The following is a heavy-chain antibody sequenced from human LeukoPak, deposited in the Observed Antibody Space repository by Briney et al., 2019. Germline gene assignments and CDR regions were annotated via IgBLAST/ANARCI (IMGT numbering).Heavy chain of an antibody. CDR3: ARRLGYCSGGSCYWVQIDY. Sequence: GESLKTSCKGSGYTFTTYWIGWVRQIPGRGLEWMGIIYPGDSDTRYSPSFQGQVTISADKSISTAYLQWSSLKASDTAMYYCARRLGYCSGGSCYWVQIDYWGQGTLVTVSS. J-gene: IGHJ4*02. D-gene: IGHD2-15*01. CDR1: GYTFTTYW. V-gene: IGHV5-51*01. CDR2: IYPGDSDT.